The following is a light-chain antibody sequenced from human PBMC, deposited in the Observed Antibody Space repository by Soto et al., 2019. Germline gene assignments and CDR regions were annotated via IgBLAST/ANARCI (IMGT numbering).Light chain of an antibody. J-gene: IGKJ2*01. CDR1: QSVSSSY. CDR2: GAS. Sequence: EIVWTQSPGTLSLSPGERATLSCSASQSVSSSYLAWYQQKPGQAPRLLIYGASSRATGIPDRFSGSGSGTDFTLTISRLEPEDFAVYYCQQYGSSPLYTFGQGPKLEIK. CDR3: QQYGSSPLYT. V-gene: IGKV3-20*01.